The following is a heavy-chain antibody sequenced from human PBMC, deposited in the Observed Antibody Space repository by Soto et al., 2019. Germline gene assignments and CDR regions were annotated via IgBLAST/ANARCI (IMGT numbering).Heavy chain of an antibody. Sequence: QVQLQESGPGLVKPSQTLSLTCTVSGGSISSGDYYWSWIRQPPGKGLEWIGYIYYSGSTYYNPSLKSRVTISVDTSKNQFSLKLSSVTAADTAVYYCAREVRYYDSSGYWDYWGQGTLVTVSS. V-gene: IGHV4-30-4*01. CDR1: GGSISSGDYY. CDR2: IYYSGST. D-gene: IGHD3-22*01. CDR3: AREVRYYDSSGYWDY. J-gene: IGHJ4*02.